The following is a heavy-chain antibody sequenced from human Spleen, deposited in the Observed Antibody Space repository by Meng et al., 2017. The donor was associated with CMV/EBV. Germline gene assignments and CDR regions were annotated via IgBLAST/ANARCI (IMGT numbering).Heavy chain of an antibody. CDR1: GGSMSSGNSY. Sequence: VQLQESAAARDKPSQPLSLTCIDSGGSMSSGNSYWSWIRQPPGKGLEWIGYIHHSGSAYYNPSLKSRVSISVDTSKNQFSLNLNSMTAADTAVYYCASFDHIPRRNYFDYWGQGTLVTVSS. CDR2: IHHSGSA. V-gene: IGHV4-30-4*01. CDR3: ASFDHIPRRNYFDY. D-gene: IGHD2-21*01. J-gene: IGHJ4*02.